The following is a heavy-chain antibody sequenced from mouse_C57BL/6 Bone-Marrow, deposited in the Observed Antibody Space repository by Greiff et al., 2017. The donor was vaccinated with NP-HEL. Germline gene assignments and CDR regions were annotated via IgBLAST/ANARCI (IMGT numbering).Heavy chain of an antibody. CDR1: GFTFSSYA. D-gene: IGHD6-1*01. V-gene: IGHV5-4*01. J-gene: IGHJ4*01. CDR3: ARDNNNRGAMDY. CDR2: ISAGGSYT. Sequence: EVKLVESGGGLVKPGGSLKLSCAASGFTFSSYAMSWVRQTPEQRLEWVATISAGGSYTYYPDNVKGRFTIARDNAKNNLYLQMSHLKSEDTAMYYSARDNNNRGAMDYWGQGTSVTVSS.